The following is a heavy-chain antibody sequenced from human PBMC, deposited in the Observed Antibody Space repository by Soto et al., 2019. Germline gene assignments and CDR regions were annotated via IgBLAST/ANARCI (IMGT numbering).Heavy chain of an antibody. CDR1: GGTFSSYT. CDR2: IIPILGIA. V-gene: IGHV1-69*02. J-gene: IGHJ6*02. CDR3: ASDGIAAAGTPYYYYYGMDV. D-gene: IGHD6-13*01. Sequence: QVQLVQSGAEVKKPGSSVKVSCKASGGTFSSYTISWVRQAPGQGLEWMGRIIPILGIANYAQKFQGRVTITADKSTGTAYMELSSLRSEDTAVYYCASDGIAAAGTPYYYYYGMDVWGQGTTVTVSS.